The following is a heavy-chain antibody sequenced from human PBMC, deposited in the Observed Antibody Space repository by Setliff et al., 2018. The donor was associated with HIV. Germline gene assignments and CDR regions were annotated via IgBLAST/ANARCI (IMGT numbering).Heavy chain of an antibody. CDR3: ARSKTFYDFWGGYYTHGAFKI. V-gene: IGHV4-39*01. CDR1: GGSFTSRSYY. J-gene: IGHJ3*02. D-gene: IGHD3-3*01. CDR2: IFYSGVT. Sequence: SETLSLTCTVSGGSFTSRSYYWGWIRQPPGKGLEWIGSIFYSGVTYYNPSLKSRVTISVDTSKNQFSLNLTSVTAADTAVYYCARSKTFYDFWGGYYTHGAFKIWGLGTKVTVSS.